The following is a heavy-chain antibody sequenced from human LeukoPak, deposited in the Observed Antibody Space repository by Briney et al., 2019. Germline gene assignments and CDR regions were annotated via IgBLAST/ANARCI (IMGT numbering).Heavy chain of an antibody. D-gene: IGHD1/OR15-1a*01. Sequence: SETLSLTCTVSGGSIRSSYYYWGWIRQPPGKGLEWIGCIYYTGTTYYNPSLKSRVTISVDTSKNQFSLKLSSVTAADTAVLYCARVGNIFDVWGQGTMVTVSS. CDR1: GGSIRSSYYY. V-gene: IGHV4-39*01. J-gene: IGHJ3*01. CDR2: IYYTGTT. CDR3: ARVGNIFDV.